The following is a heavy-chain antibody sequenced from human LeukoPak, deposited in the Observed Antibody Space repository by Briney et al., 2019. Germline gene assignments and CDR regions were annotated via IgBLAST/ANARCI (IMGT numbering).Heavy chain of an antibody. D-gene: IGHD4-23*01. J-gene: IGHJ5*02. V-gene: IGHV4-59*01. CDR3: ARDLARNYGGNSNWFDP. CDR1: GGSISSNY. Sequence: PSETLSLTCTVSGGSISSNYWSWIRQPPGKGLEWIGYIYYSGSTNYNPSLKSRVTISVDTSKNQFSLKLSSVTAADTAVYYCARDLARNYGGNSNWFDPWGQGTLVTVSS. CDR2: IYYSGST.